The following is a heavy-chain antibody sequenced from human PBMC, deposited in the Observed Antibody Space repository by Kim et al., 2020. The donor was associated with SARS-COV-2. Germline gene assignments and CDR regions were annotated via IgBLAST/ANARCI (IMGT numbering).Heavy chain of an antibody. J-gene: IGHJ4*02. CDR1: GFTFSSYW. CDR3: ASPHYGSEGYY. CDR2: IDSDGSST. V-gene: IGHV3-74*01. Sequence: GGSLRLSCAASGFTFSSYWMHWVRQAPGKGLVWVSRIDSDGSSTIYADSVKGRFTSSRDNAKNTLYLQMNSLRAEDTAFYYCASPHYGSEGYYWGQGILVTVSS. D-gene: IGHD3-10*01.